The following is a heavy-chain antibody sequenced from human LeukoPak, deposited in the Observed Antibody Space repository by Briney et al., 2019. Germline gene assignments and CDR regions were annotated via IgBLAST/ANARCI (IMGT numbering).Heavy chain of an antibody. D-gene: IGHD6-13*01. CDR3: AKGGTKGVLSAARLFDI. Sequence: ASVKVSCKASGYTFTSYYMHWVRQAPGQGLEWMGIINPSGGSTSYAQKFQGRVTMTRDMSTSTVYMELSSLRSEDTAVYYCAKGGTKGVLSAARLFDIWGQGTMVTVSS. CDR2: INPSGGST. V-gene: IGHV1-46*01. CDR1: GYTFTSYY. J-gene: IGHJ3*02.